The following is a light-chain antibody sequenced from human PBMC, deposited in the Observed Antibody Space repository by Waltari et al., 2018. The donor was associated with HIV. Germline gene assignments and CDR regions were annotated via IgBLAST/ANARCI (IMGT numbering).Light chain of an antibody. J-gene: IGKJ4*01. CDR1: QSVSSY. Sequence: EIVLTQSPATLSLSPGERATLSCRASQSVSSYLAWYQQKPGQAPRLLIYDATQRATGIPARFSGSGSTTDFTLTISSLEPEDFGIYYCQQRHNWPPLTFGGGTKVEI. CDR3: QQRHNWPPLT. V-gene: IGKV3-11*01. CDR2: DAT.